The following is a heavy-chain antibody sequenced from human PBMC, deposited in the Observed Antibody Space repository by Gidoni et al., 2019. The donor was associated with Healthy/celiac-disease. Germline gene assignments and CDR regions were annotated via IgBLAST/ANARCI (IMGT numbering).Heavy chain of an antibody. V-gene: IGHV6-1*01. CDR3: ARGSYRGSLDMTTVVLYYYYGMDV. Sequence: QSPSRGLEWLGRTYYRSKWYNDYAVSVKSRITINPDTSKNQFSRQLNSVTPEDTAVYYCARGSYRGSLDMTTVVLYYYYGMDVWGQGTTVTVSS. J-gene: IGHJ6*02. D-gene: IGHD4-17*01. CDR2: TYYRSKWYN.